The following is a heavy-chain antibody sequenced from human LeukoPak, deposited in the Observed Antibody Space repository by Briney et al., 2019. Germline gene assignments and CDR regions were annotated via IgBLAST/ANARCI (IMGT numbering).Heavy chain of an antibody. CDR2: ISAYNGNT. V-gene: IGHV1-18*01. CDR1: SYTFISYG. Sequence: WASVKVSCKASSYTFISYGISWVRQAPGQGLEWMGWISAYNGNTNYAQKLQDRVTMTTDTSTSTAYMELRSLRFDDTAVYYCARVSGWHQETDFDYWGQGTLVTVSS. CDR3: ARVSGWHQETDFDY. J-gene: IGHJ4*02. D-gene: IGHD6-19*01.